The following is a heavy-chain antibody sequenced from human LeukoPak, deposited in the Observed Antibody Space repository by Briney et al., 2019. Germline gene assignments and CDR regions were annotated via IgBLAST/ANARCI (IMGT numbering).Heavy chain of an antibody. D-gene: IGHD3-22*01. Sequence: SETLSLTCAVYGGSFSGYYWSWIRQPPGKGLEWIGEINHSGSTNYNPSLKSRVTISVDTSKNQFSLKLSSMTAADTAVYYCARDDYYDSSGYYYGGDYWGQGTLVTVSS. V-gene: IGHV4-34*01. J-gene: IGHJ4*02. CDR2: INHSGST. CDR3: ARDDYYDSSGYYYGGDY. CDR1: GGSFSGYY.